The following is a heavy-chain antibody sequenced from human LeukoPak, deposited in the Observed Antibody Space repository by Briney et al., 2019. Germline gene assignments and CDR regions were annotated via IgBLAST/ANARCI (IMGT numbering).Heavy chain of an antibody. Sequence: GTSLRLSCAASGFTFTNYCMHWVRHAPGKGLEWVALITYDGYYKYYSDSVKGRFTISSDTSKNTLYLQMNSLRAEDTAVYYCARDLSPVVRASPMGYWGQGTPVTVSS. D-gene: IGHD3-10*01. CDR3: ARDLSPVVRASPMGY. CDR2: ITYDGYYK. CDR1: GFTFTNYC. J-gene: IGHJ4*02. V-gene: IGHV3-30*03.